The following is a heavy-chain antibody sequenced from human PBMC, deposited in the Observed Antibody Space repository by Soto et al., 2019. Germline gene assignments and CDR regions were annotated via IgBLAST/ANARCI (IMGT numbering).Heavy chain of an antibody. V-gene: IGHV1-2*02. D-gene: IGHD3-10*01. CDR3: ARGPDYYGSGSQRELPYYYYYGMDV. CDR2: INPNSGGT. Sequence: ASVKVSCKASGYTFTGYYMHWVRQAPGQGLEWMGWINPNSGGTNYAQKFQGRVTMTRDTSISTAYMELSRLRSDDTAVYYCARGPDYYGSGSQRELPYYYYYGMDVWGQGTTVTVSS. CDR1: GYTFTGYY. J-gene: IGHJ6*02.